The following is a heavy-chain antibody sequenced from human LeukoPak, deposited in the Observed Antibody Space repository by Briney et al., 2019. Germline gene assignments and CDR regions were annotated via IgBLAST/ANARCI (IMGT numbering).Heavy chain of an antibody. CDR3: ARHPCDSSGYAYSGY. CDR2: ISSSSSTI. V-gene: IGHV3-48*01. Sequence: GGSLRLSCAASGFTFSSYSMNWVRQAPGKGLEWVSYISSSSSTIYYADSVKGRFTISRDNAKNSLYLQMNSLRAEDTAVYYCARHPCDSSGYAYSGYWGQGTLVTVSS. D-gene: IGHD3-22*01. J-gene: IGHJ4*02. CDR1: GFTFSSYS.